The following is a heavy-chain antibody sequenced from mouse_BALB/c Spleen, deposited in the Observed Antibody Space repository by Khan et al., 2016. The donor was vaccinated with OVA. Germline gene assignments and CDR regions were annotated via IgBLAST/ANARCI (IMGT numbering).Heavy chain of an antibody. J-gene: IGHJ3*01. CDR3: ARYFGSRFAY. Sequence: QVQLQQSGAELVRPGSSVKISCKASGYTFSNSCMHWVKQRPGQGLEWIGQIFPGNENADYNGKFKGKATLTADKSSRTAYMQLTSLTSEDSAVYFCARYFGSRFAYWGQGTLVTVSA. V-gene: IGHV1-80*01. CDR2: IFPGNENA. CDR1: GYTFSNSC. D-gene: IGHD1-1*01.